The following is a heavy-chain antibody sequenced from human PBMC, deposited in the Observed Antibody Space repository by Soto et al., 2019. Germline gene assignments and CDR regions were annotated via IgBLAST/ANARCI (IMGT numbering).Heavy chain of an antibody. Sequence: EVQLVESGGGLVKPGGSLRLSCAASGFTFSNAWMSWVRQAPGKGLEWVGRIKSKTDGGTTDYAAPVKGRFTISRDDSKTTLYLQMNSLKTEDTAVYYCTTLGHVYYDFWSGYYWHVAYYYGMDVWGQGTTVTVSS. CDR2: IKSKTDGGTT. CDR3: TTLGHVYYDFWSGYYWHVAYYYGMDV. J-gene: IGHJ6*02. D-gene: IGHD3-3*01. CDR1: GFTFSNAW. V-gene: IGHV3-15*01.